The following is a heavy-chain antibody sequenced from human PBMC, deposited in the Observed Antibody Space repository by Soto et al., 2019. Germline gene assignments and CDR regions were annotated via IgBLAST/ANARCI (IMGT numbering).Heavy chain of an antibody. CDR3: VRHAPYRSGWANRNDY. V-gene: IGHV4-39*01. CDR2: VYYSGSA. CDR1: GASISSSTFY. Sequence: QLQLQESGPGLVKPSETLSLTCTVSGASISSSTFYWGWIRQPPGKGLEWIGTVYYSGSAYYNPSLKSRLTISFETSKNQFSLKLSSVTAADTALYYCVRHAPYRSGWANRNDYWGQGTLVTVSS. D-gene: IGHD6-19*01. J-gene: IGHJ4*02.